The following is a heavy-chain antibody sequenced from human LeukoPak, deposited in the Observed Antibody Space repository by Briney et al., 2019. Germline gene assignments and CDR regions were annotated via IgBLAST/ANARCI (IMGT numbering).Heavy chain of an antibody. CDR3: SREGSLGELFR. J-gene: IGHJ4*02. CDR1: GFSFSDYV. Sequence: QPGGSLRLSCTTSGFSFSDYVMTWVRQAPGKGLEWIGFIRSKAYGGTTQYAASVKGRFTMSRDESKSIAYLQMNSLKTEDTAVYYCSREGSLGELFRWGQGTLVTVSS. CDR2: IRSKAYGGTT. D-gene: IGHD3-16*01. V-gene: IGHV3-49*04.